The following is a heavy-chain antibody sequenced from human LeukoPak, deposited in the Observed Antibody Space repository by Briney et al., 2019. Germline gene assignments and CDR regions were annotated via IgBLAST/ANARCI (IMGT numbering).Heavy chain of an antibody. Sequence: GGSLRLSCAASGFTFSDYYMSWIRQAPGKGLEWVSYISSSGTNIYYADSVKGRFTISRDNAKNSLYLEMNSLTAEDTAVYYCARERPAAASAFELWGQGTMVTVSS. CDR3: ARERPAAASAFEL. D-gene: IGHD6-13*01. CDR1: GFTFSDYY. V-gene: IGHV3-11*04. J-gene: IGHJ3*01. CDR2: ISSSGTNI.